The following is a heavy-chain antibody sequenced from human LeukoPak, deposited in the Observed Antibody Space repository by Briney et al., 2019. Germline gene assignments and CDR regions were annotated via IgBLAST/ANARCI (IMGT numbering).Heavy chain of an antibody. D-gene: IGHD3-10*01. CDR1: GFTFSSCE. V-gene: IGHV3-48*03. Sequence: PGGSLRLSCAASGFTFSSCEMNWVRQAPGKGLEWVSYISSSGSTIYYADSVKGRFTISRDNAKNSLYLQMNSLRAEDTAVYYCARDQITMVRGVIIRDYGMDVWGKGTTVTVSS. CDR3: ARDQITMVRGVIIRDYGMDV. J-gene: IGHJ6*04. CDR2: ISSSGSTI.